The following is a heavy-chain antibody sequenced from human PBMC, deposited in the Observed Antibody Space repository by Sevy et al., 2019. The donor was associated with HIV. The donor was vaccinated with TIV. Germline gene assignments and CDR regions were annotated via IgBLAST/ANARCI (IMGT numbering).Heavy chain of an antibody. J-gene: IGHJ4*02. CDR2: LYLGGAT. CDR1: GFTVSSNF. D-gene: IGHD6-25*01. Sequence: GGSLRLSCAVSGFTVSSNFMSWVRQAPGKGLEWVSVLYLGGATYYADSVQGRFTMSRDNSKNTVFLQMNSLRAEDTAVYYCARGKHVSGYYGSFDYWGQGTLVTVSS. CDR3: ARGKHVSGYYGSFDY. V-gene: IGHV3-53*01.